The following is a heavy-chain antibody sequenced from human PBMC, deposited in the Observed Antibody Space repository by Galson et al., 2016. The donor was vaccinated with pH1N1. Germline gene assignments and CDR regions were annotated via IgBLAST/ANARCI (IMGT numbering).Heavy chain of an antibody. Sequence: SLRLSCAASGFVFSSHAMTWVRQAPGEGLEWVSGVSGHDDDTFYADSVEGRFTISRDNSKNTMFLYMNSLRADDTALYYCAKQRGHSSGGWRGAFDIWGQGTTVTVSS. CDR1: GFVFSSHA. J-gene: IGHJ3*02. CDR3: AKQRGHSSGGWRGAFDI. V-gene: IGHV3-23*01. CDR2: VSGHDDDT. D-gene: IGHD6-19*01.